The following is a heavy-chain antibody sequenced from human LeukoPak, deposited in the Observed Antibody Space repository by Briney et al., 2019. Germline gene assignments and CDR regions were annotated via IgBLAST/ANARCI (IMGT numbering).Heavy chain of an antibody. CDR2: IYYSGST. Sequence: PSETLSLTCTVSGGSISSHYWSWTRQPPGKGLEWIGCIYYSGSTNYNPSLKSRVTISVDTSKNQFSLKLSSVTAADTAVYYCARDLAWAFDIWGQGTMVTVSS. J-gene: IGHJ3*02. V-gene: IGHV4-59*11. CDR3: ARDLAWAFDI. CDR1: GGSISSHY.